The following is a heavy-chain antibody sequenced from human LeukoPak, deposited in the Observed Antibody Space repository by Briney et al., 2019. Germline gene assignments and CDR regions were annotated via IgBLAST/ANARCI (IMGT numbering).Heavy chain of an antibody. D-gene: IGHD2-2*01. Sequence: GASVKVSCKASGYTFTGYYMHWVRQAPGQGLEWMGWINPNSGGTNYAQKFQGRVAMTRDTSISTAYMELSRLRSDDTAVYYCATYRSLYCSSTSCYQNWFDPWGQGTLVTVSS. CDR2: INPNSGGT. CDR3: ATYRSLYCSSTSCYQNWFDP. V-gene: IGHV1-2*02. J-gene: IGHJ5*02. CDR1: GYTFTGYY.